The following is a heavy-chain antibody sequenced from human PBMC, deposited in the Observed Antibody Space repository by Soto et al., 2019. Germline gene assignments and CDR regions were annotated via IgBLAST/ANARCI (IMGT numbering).Heavy chain of an antibody. CDR2: MNPNSGNT. CDR3: ARVGALAVALDY. V-gene: IGHV1-8*01. J-gene: IGHJ4*02. CDR1: GYTFTSYD. Sequence: ASVKVSCKASGYTFTSYDINWVRQATGQGLEWMGWMNPNSGNTGYAQKFQGRVTMTRNTSISTAYMELSSLRSEDTAVYYCARVGALAVALDYRGQGTLVTVSS. D-gene: IGHD6-19*01.